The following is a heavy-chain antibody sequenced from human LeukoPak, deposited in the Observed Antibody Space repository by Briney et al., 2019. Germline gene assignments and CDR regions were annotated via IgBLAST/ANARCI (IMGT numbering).Heavy chain of an antibody. V-gene: IGHV4-39*01. D-gene: IGHD1-7*01. J-gene: IGHJ4*02. Sequence: PSETLSLTCTVSGGSISSSSYSWGWIRQPPGKGLEWIGSIYYSGSTYYNPSLKSRATISVDTSKNQFSLKLSSVTAADTAVYYCARLSNWNYDYWGQGTLVTVSS. CDR1: GGSISSSSYS. CDR3: ARLSNWNYDY. CDR2: IYYSGST.